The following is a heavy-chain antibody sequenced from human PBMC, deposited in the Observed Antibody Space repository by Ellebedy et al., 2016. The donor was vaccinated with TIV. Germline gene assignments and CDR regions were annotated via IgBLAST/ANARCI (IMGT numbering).Heavy chain of an antibody. Sequence: GESLKISXAASGFTFSNAWMSWVRQAPRKGLEWVSGISGSGGRSYYADSVKGRFTISRDNSKNTLYLQMKSLRAEDTAVYYCAKDGTEKTIAVAGTDDAFDIWGQGTMVTVSS. CDR2: ISGSGGRS. CDR3: AKDGTEKTIAVAGTDDAFDI. J-gene: IGHJ3*02. V-gene: IGHV3-23*01. CDR1: GFTFSNAW. D-gene: IGHD6-19*01.